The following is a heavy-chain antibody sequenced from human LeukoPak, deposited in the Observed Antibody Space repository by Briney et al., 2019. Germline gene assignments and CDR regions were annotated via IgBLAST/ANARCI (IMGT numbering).Heavy chain of an antibody. Sequence: GGSLRLSCAASGFTFSSYEMNWVRQAPGKGLEWVSYISSSSSTIYYADSVKGRFTISRDNAKNSLYLQMNSLRAEDTAVYYCARGPREIDYWGQGTLVTVSS. V-gene: IGHV3-48*03. J-gene: IGHJ4*02. CDR3: ARGPREIDY. D-gene: IGHD5-24*01. CDR2: ISSSSSTI. CDR1: GFTFSSYE.